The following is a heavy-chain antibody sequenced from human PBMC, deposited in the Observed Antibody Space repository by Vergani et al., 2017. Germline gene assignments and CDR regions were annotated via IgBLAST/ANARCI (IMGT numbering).Heavy chain of an antibody. J-gene: IGHJ3*02. CDR1: GFSPSTSGVG. CDR2: LYWDDDK. CDR3: AHRRPGPGYDAFDI. D-gene: IGHD6-25*01. V-gene: IGHV2-5*02. Sequence: QITLKESGPTLVKPTQTLTLTCTFSGFSPSTSGVGVGWIRQPPGKALEWLALLYWDDDKRYSPSLKSRLTITKDTSKNQVVLTMTNMDPVDTATYYCAHRRPGPGYDAFDIWGQGTMVTVSS.